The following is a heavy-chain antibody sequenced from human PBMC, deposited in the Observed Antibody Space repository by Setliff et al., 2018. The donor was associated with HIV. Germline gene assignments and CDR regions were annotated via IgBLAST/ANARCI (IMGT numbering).Heavy chain of an antibody. CDR3: ARREGTAAAGTYYMDV. J-gene: IGHJ6*03. D-gene: IGHD6-13*01. V-gene: IGHV4-39*01. Sequence: SETLSLTCTVSGGSISSNHYFWGWIRQPPGKGLEWIATMYYTGSTFYNPSLKSRLTMSVDTSKNQFSLRLHSVTAADTAVYYCARREGTAAAGTYYMDVWGRGTTVTVSS. CDR1: GGSISSNHYF. CDR2: MYYTGST.